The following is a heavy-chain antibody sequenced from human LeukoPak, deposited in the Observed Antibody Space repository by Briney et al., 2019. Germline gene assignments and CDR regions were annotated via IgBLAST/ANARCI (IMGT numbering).Heavy chain of an antibody. CDR2: VYHTGSV. J-gene: IGHJ4*02. D-gene: IGHD3-16*01. V-gene: IGHV4-59*01. Sequence: SETLSLTCTVSGGSISGYYWTWFRQPPGKELEWIGYVYHTGSVRYNPSLKSRLTMSIDTSKNQFSLKLSSVTAADTAVFYCARGVQDYGNYVFDYWGQGTLVTVSS. CDR1: GGSISGYY. CDR3: ARGVQDYGNYVFDY.